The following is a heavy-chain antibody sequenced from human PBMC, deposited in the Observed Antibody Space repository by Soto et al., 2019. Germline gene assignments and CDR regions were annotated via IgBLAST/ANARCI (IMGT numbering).Heavy chain of an antibody. V-gene: IGHV4-30-4*01. CDR3: ASERPDGSRLAP. J-gene: IGHJ5*02. D-gene: IGHD6-13*01. CDR2: IYYSGST. CDR1: GGSISSGDYY. Sequence: QVQLQESGPGLVKPSQTLSLTCTVSGGSISSGDYYWSWIRQPPGKGLEWIGYIYYSGSTYYNPSRKSLVTISVDTSKNQFSLQLSSVTAAGTSVYYCASERPDGSRLAPWGQGTLVTVSS.